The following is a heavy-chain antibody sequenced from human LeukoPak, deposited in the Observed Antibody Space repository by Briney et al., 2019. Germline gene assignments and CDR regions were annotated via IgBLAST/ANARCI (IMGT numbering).Heavy chain of an antibody. CDR1: GGSISSSSYY. Sequence: SETLSLTCTVPGGSISSSSYYWGWIRQPPGKGLEWIGSIYYSGSTYYNPSLKSRVTISVDTSKNQFSLKLSSVTAADTAVYYCARQPVYGGNSHWGQGTLVTVSS. CDR2: IYYSGST. CDR3: ARQPVYGGNSH. V-gene: IGHV4-39*01. D-gene: IGHD4-23*01. J-gene: IGHJ4*02.